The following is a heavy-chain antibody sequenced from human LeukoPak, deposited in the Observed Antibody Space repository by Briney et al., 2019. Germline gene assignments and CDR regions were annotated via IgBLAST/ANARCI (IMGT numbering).Heavy chain of an antibody. Sequence: GGSLRLSCAASGFTFSSYGMNWVRQAPGKGLEWVSSISSSSSYIYYADSVKGRFTISRDNAKNSLYLQMNSLRAEDTAVYYCARDSIAVAGTKGGFDYWGQGTLVTVSS. CDR2: ISSSSSYI. CDR3: ARDSIAVAGTKGGFDY. J-gene: IGHJ4*02. D-gene: IGHD6-19*01. V-gene: IGHV3-21*04. CDR1: GFTFSSYG.